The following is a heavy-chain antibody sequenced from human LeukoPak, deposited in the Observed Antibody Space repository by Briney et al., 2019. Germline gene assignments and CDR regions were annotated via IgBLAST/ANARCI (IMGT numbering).Heavy chain of an antibody. CDR1: GFTFSDYN. CDR3: ARETPYSSSWTVFDY. CDR2: ITISTGII. Sequence: GGSLRLSCAASGFTFSDYNMNWVRQAPGKGLEWVAYITISTGIIYYADSVQGRFTISRDNAKNSLYLQMNSLRAEDTAVYYCARETPYSSSWTVFDYWGQGTLVTVSS. D-gene: IGHD6-13*01. J-gene: IGHJ4*02. V-gene: IGHV3-48*01.